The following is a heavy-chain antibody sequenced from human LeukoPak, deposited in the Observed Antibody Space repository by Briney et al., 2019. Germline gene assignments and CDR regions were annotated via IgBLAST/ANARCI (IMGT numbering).Heavy chain of an antibody. CDR2: ISSSSSTI. CDR3: AGRPTGYSSGYIH. D-gene: IGHD5-18*01. CDR1: GFTFSSYS. Sequence: PGGSLRLSCAASGFTFSSYSMNWVRQAPGKGLEWVSYISSSSSTIYYADSVKGRFTISRDNAKNSLYLQMNNLRVEDTAVYYCAGRPTGYSSGYIHWGQGTLVTVSS. J-gene: IGHJ4*02. V-gene: IGHV3-48*01.